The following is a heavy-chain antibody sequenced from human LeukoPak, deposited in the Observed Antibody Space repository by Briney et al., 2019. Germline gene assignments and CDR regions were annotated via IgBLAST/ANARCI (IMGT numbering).Heavy chain of an antibody. Sequence: ASVKVSCKASGYTFSVYHIHWVRQAPGQRLEWMGWINPNSGGTKYAQQFQGRVSMTRETSISTVYMALSGLRSDGTAVYFCVRGFGELGGFDYWGHGTLLTVSS. V-gene: IGHV1-2*02. D-gene: IGHD3-10*01. CDR2: INPNSGGT. CDR3: VRGFGELGGFDY. CDR1: GYTFSVYH. J-gene: IGHJ4*01.